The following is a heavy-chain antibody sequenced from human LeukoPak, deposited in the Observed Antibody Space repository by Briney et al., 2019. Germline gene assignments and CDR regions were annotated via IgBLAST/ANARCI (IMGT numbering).Heavy chain of an antibody. Sequence: PSETLSLTCTVSGGSISSSSYYWGWIRQPPGKGLEWIGSIYYSGSTYYNPSLKSRVTISVDTSKNQFSLKLSSVTAADTAVYYCARGQVWTMVPFDYWGQGTLVTVSS. CDR3: ARGQVWTMVPFDY. CDR2: IYYSGST. J-gene: IGHJ4*02. D-gene: IGHD4/OR15-4a*01. CDR1: GGSISSSSYY. V-gene: IGHV4-39*07.